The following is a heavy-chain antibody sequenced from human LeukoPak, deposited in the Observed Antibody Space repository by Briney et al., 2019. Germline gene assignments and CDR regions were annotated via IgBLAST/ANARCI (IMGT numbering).Heavy chain of an antibody. CDR1: GFTFSSYG. CDR2: ISYDGSNK. CDR3: ARARYNWNAPPDY. J-gene: IGHJ4*02. Sequence: GGSLRLSCAASGFTFSSYGMHWVHKAPGKGLEWVEVISYDGSNKYYADSVKGRFTISRDNSKNSLYLQMNSLRAEDTAVYYCARARYNWNAPPDYWGQGTLVTVSS. V-gene: IGHV3-30*03. D-gene: IGHD1-20*01.